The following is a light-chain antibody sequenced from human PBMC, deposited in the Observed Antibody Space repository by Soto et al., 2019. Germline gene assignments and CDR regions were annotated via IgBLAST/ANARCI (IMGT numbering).Light chain of an antibody. V-gene: IGKV1-39*01. Sequence: DIQMTQSPSSLSASVGDRVTITCRASQSIGRFLNWHQQKPGKAPNVLINVASTLRSGVPSRFSGSGSGTDFNLTINSLQPEDFATYVCHQSFTTPLTCGGGTKVEIK. J-gene: IGKJ4*02. CDR3: HQSFTTPLT. CDR2: VAS. CDR1: QSIGRF.